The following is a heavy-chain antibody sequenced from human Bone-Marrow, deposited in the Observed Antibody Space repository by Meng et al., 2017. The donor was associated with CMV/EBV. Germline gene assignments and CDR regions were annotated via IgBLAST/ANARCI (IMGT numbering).Heavy chain of an antibody. CDR2: ISSSGSTI. J-gene: IGHJ6*02. V-gene: IGHV3-11*04. Sequence: GESLKISCTASGFTFSDFYMSWIRQAPGKGLEWVSYISSSGSTIYYADSVKGRFTISRDNAKNSLYLQMNSLRAEDTAVYYCARDGGYSSSWTDYYYYYGMDVWGQGTTVTVSS. D-gene: IGHD6-13*01. CDR1: GFTFSDFY. CDR3: ARDGGYSSSWTDYYYYYGMDV.